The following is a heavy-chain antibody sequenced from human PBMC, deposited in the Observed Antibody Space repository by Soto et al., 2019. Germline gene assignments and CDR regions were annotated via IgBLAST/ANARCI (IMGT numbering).Heavy chain of an antibody. CDR2: IYYSGST. J-gene: IGHJ6*02. CDR1: GGSISSYY. D-gene: IGHD3-9*01. Sequence: PSETLSLTCTVSGGSISSYYWSWIRHPPGKGLEWIGYIYYSGSTNYNPSLKSRVTISVDTSKNQFSLELSSVTAADTAVYYCAREPRDYDMVTCYKTPHYYHYRMDVASQGTTVTLSS. V-gene: IGHV4-59*01. CDR3: AREPRDYDMVTCYKTPHYYHYRMDV.